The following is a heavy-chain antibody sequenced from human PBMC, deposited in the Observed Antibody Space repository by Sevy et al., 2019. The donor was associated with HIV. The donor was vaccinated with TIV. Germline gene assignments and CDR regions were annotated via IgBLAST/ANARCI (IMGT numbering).Heavy chain of an antibody. Sequence: GGSLRLSCAASGFSFSVYWMSWVRQAPGRGLEWISYISSRGSTIYYADSVKGRFTISRDNAKNSLFLQMNSLRAEDTAVYYCAREGSLRYFDLWGRGTLVTVSS. CDR2: ISSRGSTI. CDR1: GFSFSVYW. V-gene: IGHV3-11*01. CDR3: AREGSLRYFDL. J-gene: IGHJ2*01. D-gene: IGHD3-10*01.